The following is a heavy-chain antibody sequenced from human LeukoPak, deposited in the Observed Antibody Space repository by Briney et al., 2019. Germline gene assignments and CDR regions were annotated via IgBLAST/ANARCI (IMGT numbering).Heavy chain of an antibody. Sequence: GESLKISCKGSGYSFTTYGIGWVRQMPGKGLEWIGIIYPGDSDTRYSPSFQGQVTLSADKSITTAYLQWSSLKVSDTAIYYCARRGENWFDPWGQGTLVTVSS. V-gene: IGHV5-51*01. CDR2: IYPGDSDT. D-gene: IGHD3-10*01. CDR1: GYSFTTYG. J-gene: IGHJ5*02. CDR3: ARRGENWFDP.